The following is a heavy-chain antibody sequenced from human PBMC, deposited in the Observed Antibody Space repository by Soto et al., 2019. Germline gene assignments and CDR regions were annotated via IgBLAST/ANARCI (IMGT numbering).Heavy chain of an antibody. CDR2: IYNDGKT. CDR1: RLTVSTNY. CDR3: VRPLPSGQNYGMDV. D-gene: IGHD3-10*01. J-gene: IGHJ6*02. V-gene: IGHV3-53*01. Sequence: GSIRLSCAASRLTVSTNYMSGVRKAPGKGLEWVSVIYNDGKTYYADSVKGRFTISRDASKNTLHPQMDSLRDEDTAVYYCVRPLPSGQNYGMDVWGQGTTGTVSS.